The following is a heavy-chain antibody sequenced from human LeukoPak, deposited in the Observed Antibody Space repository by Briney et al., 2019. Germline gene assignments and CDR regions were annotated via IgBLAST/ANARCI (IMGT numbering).Heavy chain of an antibody. J-gene: IGHJ3*02. CDR1: GGSISSGSHH. CDR3: ARATLAFDI. V-gene: IGHV4-39*01. Sequence: SETLSLTCTVSGGSISSGSHHWGWFRQSPGKGLEWIGSIYYSRTTYYNPSLNSRVTISVVTSKNQFSLKLSSVTAADTAVYYCARATLAFDIWGQGTMVTVSS. D-gene: IGHD5-12*01. CDR2: IYYSRTT.